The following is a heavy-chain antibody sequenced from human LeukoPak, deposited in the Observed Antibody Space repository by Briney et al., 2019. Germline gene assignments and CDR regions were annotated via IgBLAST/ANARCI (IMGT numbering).Heavy chain of an antibody. D-gene: IGHD3-22*01. Sequence: SVKVSCKASGGTFLNYAFSWVRQAPGQGLEWMGGIIPIFGAANYAQKFQDRVTITTDESTTTVYMELSSLRSDDTAVYYCASSRGLLHYYMDVWGKGTTVTVSS. CDR3: ASSRGLLHYYMDV. V-gene: IGHV1-69*05. J-gene: IGHJ6*03. CDR1: GGTFLNYA. CDR2: IIPIFGAA.